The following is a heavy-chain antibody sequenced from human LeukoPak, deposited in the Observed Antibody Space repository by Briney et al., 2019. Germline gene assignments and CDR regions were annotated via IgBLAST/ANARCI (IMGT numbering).Heavy chain of an antibody. J-gene: IGHJ4*02. CDR1: GGSFSGYY. CDR3: AGDHSFRFDY. D-gene: IGHD2-21*01. V-gene: IGHV4-34*01. CDR2: INHNGST. Sequence: SETLSLTCAVYGGSFSGYYWSWIRQPPGKGLEWIGEINHNGSTNYNPSLKSRVTISVDTSKNQFSLKLSSVTAADTAVYYCAGDHSFRFDYWGQGILVTVSS.